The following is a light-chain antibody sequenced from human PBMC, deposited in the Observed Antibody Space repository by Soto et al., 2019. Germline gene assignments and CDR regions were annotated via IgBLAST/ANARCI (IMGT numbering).Light chain of an antibody. CDR3: LQYDSYSWT. J-gene: IGKJ1*01. V-gene: IGKV1-5*01. CDR1: RSISDW. CDR2: DAS. Sequence: DIQVTQSPSTLSASVGDRVTITCRASRSISDWLAWYQQKPGKAPKLLIFDASSLKSGVPSRFSGSGSGTEFTLTISSLQPDDVATYYCLQYDSYSWTFGQGPKVQIK.